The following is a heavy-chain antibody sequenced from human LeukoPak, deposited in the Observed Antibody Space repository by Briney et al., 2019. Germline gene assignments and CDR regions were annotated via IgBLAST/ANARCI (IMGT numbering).Heavy chain of an antibody. J-gene: IGHJ4*02. CDR2: INPNSGGT. CDR1: GYTFTGYY. Sequence: GASVKVSCKASGYTFTGYYMHWVRQAPGQGLEWMGWINPNSGGTNYAQKFQGRVTMTRDTSISTAYMELSRLRSDDTAVYYCARVRLYDSSGYLYWGQGTLVTVSS. V-gene: IGHV1-2*02. D-gene: IGHD3-22*01. CDR3: ARVRLYDSSGYLY.